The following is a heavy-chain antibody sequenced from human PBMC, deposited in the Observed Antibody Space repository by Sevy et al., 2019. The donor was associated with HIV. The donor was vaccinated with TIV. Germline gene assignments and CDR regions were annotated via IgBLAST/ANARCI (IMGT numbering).Heavy chain of an antibody. CDR3: ARGIYYYGDYESFSRFDP. CDR2: IIPIFGTA. J-gene: IGHJ5*02. D-gene: IGHD4-17*01. V-gene: IGHV1-69*13. Sequence: ASVKVSCKASGGTFSSYAISWVRQAPGQGLEWMGGIIPIFGTANYAQKFQGRVTITADESTSTAYMELSSLSSEDTAVYYCARGIYYYGDYESFSRFDPWGQGTLVTVSS. CDR1: GGTFSSYA.